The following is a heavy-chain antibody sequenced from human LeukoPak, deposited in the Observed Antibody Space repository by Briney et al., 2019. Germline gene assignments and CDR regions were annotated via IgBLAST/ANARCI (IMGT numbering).Heavy chain of an antibody. Sequence: GGSLRLSCAASGFTFSDYYMSWIRQAPGKGLEWVSYISSSGSTIYYADSVKDRFTISRDNAKNSLYLQMNSLRAEDTAVYYCARAFDWLPDDYWGQGTLVTVSS. CDR1: GFTFSDYY. J-gene: IGHJ4*02. CDR3: ARAFDWLPDDY. CDR2: ISSSGSTI. V-gene: IGHV3-11*01. D-gene: IGHD3-9*01.